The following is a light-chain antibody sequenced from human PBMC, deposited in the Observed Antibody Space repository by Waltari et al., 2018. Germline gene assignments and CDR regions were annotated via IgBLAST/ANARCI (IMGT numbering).Light chain of an antibody. CDR2: DVT. CDR1: SSDVGGYNF. Sequence: QSALTQPASVSGSPGQSNTLPCPGTSSDVGGYNFVSWYQQHPGKAPKLMIYDVTERPSGVSNRFSGSKSGNTASLTISGLQAEDEADYYCSSYTSSSTWVFGGGTKLTVL. V-gene: IGLV2-14*01. J-gene: IGLJ3*02. CDR3: SSYTSSSTWV.